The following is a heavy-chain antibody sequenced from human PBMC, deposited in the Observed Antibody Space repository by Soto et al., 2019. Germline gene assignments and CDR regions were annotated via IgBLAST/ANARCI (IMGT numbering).Heavy chain of an antibody. Sequence: PSETLSLTCTVSGGSVSSGSYYWSWIRQPPGKGLEWIGYIYYSGSTNYNPSLKSRVTISVDTSKNQFSLKLSSVTAADTAVYYCASNYGDHAYYFDYWGQGTLVTVSS. J-gene: IGHJ4*02. CDR1: GGSVSSGSYY. V-gene: IGHV4-61*01. CDR2: IYYSGST. CDR3: ASNYGDHAYYFDY. D-gene: IGHD4-17*01.